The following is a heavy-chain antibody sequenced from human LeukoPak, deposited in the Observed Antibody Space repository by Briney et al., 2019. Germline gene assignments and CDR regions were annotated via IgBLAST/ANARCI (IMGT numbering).Heavy chain of an antibody. CDR3: AREGIVVVVAAFDY. Sequence: ASVKVSCKASGYTFTGYYMHWVRQAPGQGLEWMGWINPNSSGTNYAQKFQGRVTMTRDTSISTAYMELSRLRSDDTAVYYCAREGIVVVVAAFDYWGQGTLVTVSS. J-gene: IGHJ4*02. V-gene: IGHV1-2*02. CDR1: GYTFTGYY. CDR2: INPNSSGT. D-gene: IGHD2-15*01.